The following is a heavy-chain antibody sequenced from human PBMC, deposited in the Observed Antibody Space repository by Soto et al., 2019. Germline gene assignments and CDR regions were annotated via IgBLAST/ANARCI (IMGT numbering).Heavy chain of an antibody. Sequence: EVQLLESGGGLVQPWGSLRLSCEASGFTFRTYAMSWVRQAPGKGLEWVSAISGSDGTTRYADSVKGRFTISRDNSKHTLYLQMNSLKAEDTAVYYCAKASYDFWSGYPNWFDSWGQGTLVTVSS. D-gene: IGHD3-3*01. CDR1: GFTFRTYA. CDR2: ISGSDGTT. V-gene: IGHV3-23*01. J-gene: IGHJ5*01. CDR3: AKASYDFWSGYPNWFDS.